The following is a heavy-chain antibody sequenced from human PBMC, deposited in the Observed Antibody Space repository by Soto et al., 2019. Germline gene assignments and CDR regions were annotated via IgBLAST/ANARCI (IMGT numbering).Heavy chain of an antibody. CDR1: GFTFSSEG. J-gene: IGHJ3*02. CDR2: ISYDGSNK. CDR3: AKDRYPIVVVVAATDAFDI. D-gene: IGHD2-15*01. V-gene: IGHV3-30*18. Sequence: GGSLRLSCAASGFTFSSEGMHWVRQAPGKGLEWVAVISYDGSNKYYADSVKGRFTISRDNSKNTLYLQMNSLRAEDTAVYYCAKDRYPIVVVVAATDAFDIWGQGTMVTVSS.